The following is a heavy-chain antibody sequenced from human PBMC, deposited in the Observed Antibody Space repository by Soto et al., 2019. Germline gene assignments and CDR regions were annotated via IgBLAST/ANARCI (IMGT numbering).Heavy chain of an antibody. V-gene: IGHV4-59*01. D-gene: IGHD6-19*01. CDR1: GGSISSDS. J-gene: IGHJ4*02. CDR3: ARRSRSSSGWYFLDY. CDR2: SYYNGVT. Sequence: QVQLQESGPGLVKPSETLSLTCTVSGGSISSDSWSWIRQSPGKALEWIGYSYYNGVTKYNPSLKSRVTISVDTSQDQFSLKLTSVTATDTAVYYCARRSRSSSGWYFLDYLGQGTLVTVSS.